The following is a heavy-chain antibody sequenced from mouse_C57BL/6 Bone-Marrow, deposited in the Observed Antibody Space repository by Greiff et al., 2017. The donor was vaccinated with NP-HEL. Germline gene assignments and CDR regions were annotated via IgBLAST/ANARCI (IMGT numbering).Heavy chain of an antibody. D-gene: IGHD3-2*02. Sequence: QVQLQQPGTELVKPGASVKLSCKASGYTFTSYWLHWVKQRPGQGLEWIGNINPSNGGTNYNEKFKSKATLTVDKSSSTAYMQLSSLTSEDSAFYYCARDSSGYSYLGYWGQGTTLTVSS. J-gene: IGHJ2*01. CDR1: GYTFTSYW. V-gene: IGHV1-53*01. CDR2: INPSNGGT. CDR3: ARDSSGYSYLGY.